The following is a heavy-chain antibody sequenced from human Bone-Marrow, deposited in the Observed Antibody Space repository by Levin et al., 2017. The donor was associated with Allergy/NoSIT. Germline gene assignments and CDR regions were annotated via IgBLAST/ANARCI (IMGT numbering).Heavy chain of an antibody. D-gene: IGHD4-17*01. CDR3: ARDDYSDFTGWV. CDR1: GGSVNSDTYY. V-gene: IGHV4-61*01. J-gene: IGHJ4*02. CDR2: ISSSGNT. Sequence: SETLSLTCTVSGGSVNSDTYYWSWIRQPPGKGLDWIGYISSSGNTYYKPSLMSRVTISIHTSKNQFSLKLTSVTPADTAVYYCARDDYSDFTGWVWGQGSLVTVSS.